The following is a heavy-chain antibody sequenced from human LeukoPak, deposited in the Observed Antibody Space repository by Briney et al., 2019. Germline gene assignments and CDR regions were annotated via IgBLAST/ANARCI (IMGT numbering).Heavy chain of an antibody. CDR2: IQYDGSNQ. V-gene: IGHV3-30*02. Sequence: GGPLRLSCAPSGFTFSNYDMSGVRQAPGKGLEWVAFIQYDGSNQYYADSVKGRFTISRDNAKNTLYLQMNSLRAEDTAVYYCAELGITMIGGVWGKGTTVTISS. CDR1: GFTFSNYD. CDR3: AELGITMIGGV. J-gene: IGHJ6*04. D-gene: IGHD3-10*02.